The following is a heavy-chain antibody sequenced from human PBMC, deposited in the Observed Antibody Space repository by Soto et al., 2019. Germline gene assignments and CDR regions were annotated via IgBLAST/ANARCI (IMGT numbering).Heavy chain of an antibody. CDR2: ISAYNGNT. J-gene: IGHJ6*02. V-gene: IGHV1-18*04. CDR3: AREVRFWSGYLHYYYYGMDV. CDR1: GYTFTSYG. Sequence: ASVKVSCKASGYTFTSYGISWVRQPPGQGLEWMGWISAYNGNTNYAQKLQGRVTMTTDTSTSTAYMELRSLRSDDTAVYYCAREVRFWSGYLHYYYYGMDVWGQGTTVTVSS. D-gene: IGHD3-3*01.